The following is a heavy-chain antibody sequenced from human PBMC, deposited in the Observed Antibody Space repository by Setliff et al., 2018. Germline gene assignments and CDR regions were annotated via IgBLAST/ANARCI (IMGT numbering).Heavy chain of an antibody. CDR2: IYRSGST. CDR3: ARQLCSSGYCYATTFDY. Sequence: SETLSLTCAVSGYSISSGYYWGWIRQAPGKGLEWIASIYRSGSTYYNPSLKSRVTISVDTSKNQFPLKLSSVTASDTAVYYCARQLCSSGYCYATTFDYWGQGTLVT. CDR1: GYSISSGYY. J-gene: IGHJ4*02. D-gene: IGHD3-22*01. V-gene: IGHV4-38-2*01.